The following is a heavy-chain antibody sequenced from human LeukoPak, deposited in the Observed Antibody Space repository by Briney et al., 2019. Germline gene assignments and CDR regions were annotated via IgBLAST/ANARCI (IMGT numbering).Heavy chain of an antibody. CDR1: GFTFDDYA. CDR3: AKEVGRSGSYYYFDY. D-gene: IGHD6-13*01. J-gene: IGHJ4*02. Sequence: GGSLRLSCAASGFTFDDYAMHWVRQGPGKGLEWVSLISWDDGSTYYADSVKGRFTISRDNSKNSLYLQMNSLTAEDTALYYCAKEVGRSGSYYYFDYWGQGTLVTVSS. V-gene: IGHV3-43D*03. CDR2: ISWDDGST.